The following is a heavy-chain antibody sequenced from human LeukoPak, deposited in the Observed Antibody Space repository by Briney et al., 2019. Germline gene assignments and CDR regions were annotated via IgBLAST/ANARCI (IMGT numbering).Heavy chain of an antibody. D-gene: IGHD4-17*01. Sequence: PGGSLRLSCAGSGFTFSTYAMHWVRQAPGKGLEWVTVIPYDGSNKYYADSVKGRFTISRDNSKNTLYLQMNSLRAEDTAVYYCARDRDFIYGDFDYWGQGTLVTVSS. V-gene: IGHV3-30*04. CDR1: GFTFSTYA. CDR2: IPYDGSNK. CDR3: ARDRDFIYGDFDY. J-gene: IGHJ4*02.